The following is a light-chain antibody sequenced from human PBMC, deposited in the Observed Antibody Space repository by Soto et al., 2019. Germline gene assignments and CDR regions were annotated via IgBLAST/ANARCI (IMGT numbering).Light chain of an antibody. CDR1: NIGSKR. V-gene: IGLV3-21*04. J-gene: IGLJ2*01. CDR3: QVWDSSSDPSVV. CDR2: YDS. Sequence: SYELTQPPSVSVAPGKTARITCGGNNIGSKRVHWYQQKPGQAPVLVIYYDSDRPSGIPERFSGSNSRNTATLTISRVEAGDEADYYCQVWDSSSDPSVVFGGGTKVTVL.